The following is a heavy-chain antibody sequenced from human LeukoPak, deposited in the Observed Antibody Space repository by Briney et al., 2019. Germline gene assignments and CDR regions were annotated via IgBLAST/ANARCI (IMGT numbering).Heavy chain of an antibody. V-gene: IGHV3-23*01. Sequence: TEGSLRLSCAASGFTFSSYARSWVRQAPGKGLEWISAISGSGGSTYYADSVKGRFTISRDNSKNTLYLQMNSLRAEDTAVYYCAKTPAKVGATTPFDYWGQGTLVTVSS. D-gene: IGHD1-26*01. J-gene: IGHJ4*02. CDR1: GFTFSSYA. CDR2: ISGSGGST. CDR3: AKTPAKVGATTPFDY.